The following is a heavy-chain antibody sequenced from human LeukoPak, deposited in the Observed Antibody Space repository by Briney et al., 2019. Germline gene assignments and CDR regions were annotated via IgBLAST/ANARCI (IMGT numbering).Heavy chain of an antibody. CDR1: GGSITSSSYY. Sequence: SETLSLTCTVSGGSITSSSYYWAWIRQPPGKGLERIGTNYYSGTMYYNPSLKSRVTMSLDTSKNQFSLKLRSVTAADTAVYYCAREKRGYQVPFMREHYYMDVWGKGTTVTVSS. D-gene: IGHD3-16*01. CDR3: AREKRGYQVPFMREHYYMDV. J-gene: IGHJ6*03. V-gene: IGHV4-39*07. CDR2: NYYSGTM.